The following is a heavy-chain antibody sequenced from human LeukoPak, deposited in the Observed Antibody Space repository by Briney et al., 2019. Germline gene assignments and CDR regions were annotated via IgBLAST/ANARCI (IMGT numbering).Heavy chain of an antibody. CDR1: GFTFSTYA. Sequence: GGSLRVSCTASGFTFSTYAMSWVRQAPGKGLEWVSGISGSGGTTHYADSVKGRFTISRDNSKNTLYLQMNSLRAEDTAIYYCAKDYLGFDFDYWGQGTLVTVSS. CDR2: ISGSGGTT. CDR3: AKDYLGFDFDY. J-gene: IGHJ4*02. V-gene: IGHV3-23*01. D-gene: IGHD2-2*03.